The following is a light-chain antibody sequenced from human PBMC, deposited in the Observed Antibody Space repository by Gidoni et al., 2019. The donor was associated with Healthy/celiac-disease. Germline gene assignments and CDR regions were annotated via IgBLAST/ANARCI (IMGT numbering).Light chain of an antibody. CDR1: QGISSY. V-gene: IGKV1-8*01. CDR3: QQYYSYPSL. CDR2: AAS. J-gene: IGKJ4*01. Sequence: AIRMTQSPSSFSASTGDRVTITCRASQGISSYLAWYQQKPGKAPKLLIYAASTLQSGVPSRFSGSGSGTDFTLTISCLQSEDFATDYCQQYYSYPSLFGGXTKVEIK.